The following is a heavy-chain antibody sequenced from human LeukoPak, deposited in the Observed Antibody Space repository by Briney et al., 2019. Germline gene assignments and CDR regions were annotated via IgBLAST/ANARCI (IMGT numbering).Heavy chain of an antibody. CDR3: TRQWHTPSDY. CDR2: INGDGSST. Sequence: GGSLRLSCAASGFIFNNYWMHWVRQTPGEGPLWLSRINGDGSSTSYTHPVQGRFIISRDNAKNTLYLQMNSLRAEDTAVYYCTRQWHTPSDYWGQGTLVTVSS. V-gene: IGHV3-74*01. J-gene: IGHJ4*02. CDR1: GFIFNNYW. D-gene: IGHD6-19*01.